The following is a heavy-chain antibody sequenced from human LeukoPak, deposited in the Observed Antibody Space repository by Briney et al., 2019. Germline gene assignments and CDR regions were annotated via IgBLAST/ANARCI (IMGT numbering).Heavy chain of an antibody. Sequence: PSQTLSLTCTVSGGSISSGGYYWSWIRQHRGKGLEWIGYIYYSGSTYYNPSLKSRFTISVDTSKNQFSLKLSSVTAADTAVYYCARGGMVRGVDYWGQGTLVTVSS. V-gene: IGHV4-31*03. CDR3: ARGGMVRGVDY. D-gene: IGHD3-10*01. CDR2: IYYSGST. J-gene: IGHJ4*02. CDR1: GGSISSGGYY.